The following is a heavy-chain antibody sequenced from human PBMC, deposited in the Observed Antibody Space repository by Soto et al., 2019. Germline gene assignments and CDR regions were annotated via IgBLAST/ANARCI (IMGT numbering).Heavy chain of an antibody. D-gene: IGHD6-19*01. CDR1: GGSISSGDFY. V-gene: IGHV4-30-4*01. Sequence: SETLSLTCTVSGGSISSGDFYWSWIRQPPGKCLEWIGYIYYSGSTYYNPSLKSRVTISVDTSKNQFSLKLSSVTAADTAVYYCARGLGSYYYYGMDVWGQGTTVTVYS. CDR3: ARGLGSYYYYGMDV. J-gene: IGHJ6*02. CDR2: IYYSGST.